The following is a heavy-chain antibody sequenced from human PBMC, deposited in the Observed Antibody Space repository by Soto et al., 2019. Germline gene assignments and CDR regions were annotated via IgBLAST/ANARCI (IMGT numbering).Heavy chain of an antibody. CDR3: ARGPTRYNWNYRRLYYFDY. J-gene: IGHJ4*02. D-gene: IGHD1-7*01. V-gene: IGHV4-34*01. CDR1: GGSFSGYY. Sequence: SETLSLTCAVYGGSFSGYYWSWIRQPPGKGLEWIGEINHSGSTNYNPSLKSRVTISVDTSKNQFSLKLSSVTAADTAVYYCARGPTRYNWNYRRLYYFDYWGQGTLVTVSS. CDR2: INHSGST.